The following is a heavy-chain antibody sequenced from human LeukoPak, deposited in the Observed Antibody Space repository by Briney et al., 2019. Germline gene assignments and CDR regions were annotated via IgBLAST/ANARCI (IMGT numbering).Heavy chain of an antibody. CDR3: TRTKWELLLNFDY. V-gene: IGHV3-49*03. J-gene: IGHJ4*02. D-gene: IGHD1-26*01. CDR1: GFTFGDYA. CDR2: IRSKAYGGTT. Sequence: GGSLRLSRTASGFTFGDYAVSWFRQAPGKGLEWVGFIRSKAYGGTTEYAASVKGRFTISRDDSKSIAYLQMNSLKTEDTAVYYCTRTKWELLLNFDYWGQGTLVTVSS.